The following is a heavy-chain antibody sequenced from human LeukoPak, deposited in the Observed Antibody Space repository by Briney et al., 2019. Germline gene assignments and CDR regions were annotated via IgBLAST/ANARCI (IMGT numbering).Heavy chain of an antibody. CDR2: ISGSTGST. D-gene: IGHD2-2*01. J-gene: IGHJ5*02. CDR3: ARVGRDCSDINCYWADWFDP. Sequence: ASVKVSCKASGYTFSTYGITWVREAPGQGPEWLGWISGSTGSTHFTQAVQGRVTMTTDTSTATAYMELRSLRSDDTAIYYCARVGRDCSDINCYWADWFDPWGQGTLVIVSS. CDR1: GYTFSTYG. V-gene: IGHV1-18*01.